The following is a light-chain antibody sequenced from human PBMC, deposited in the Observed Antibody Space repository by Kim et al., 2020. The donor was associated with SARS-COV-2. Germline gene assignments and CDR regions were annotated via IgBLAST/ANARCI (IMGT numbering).Light chain of an antibody. V-gene: IGKV3-20*01. CDR3: QQYFTSPPT. CDR1: QSIGSSY. CDR2: GAS. J-gene: IGKJ1*01. Sequence: EIVLTQYPGTLSLSPGEGASLSCRASQSIGSSYIAWYQQKPGQAPRLLIYGASGRATGIPDRFSGSGYGTDFTLTISRLQPEDFAVYYCQQYFTSPPTFGQGTKVDIK.